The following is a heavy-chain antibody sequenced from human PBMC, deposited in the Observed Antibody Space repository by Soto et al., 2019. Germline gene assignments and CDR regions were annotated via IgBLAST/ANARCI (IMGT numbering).Heavy chain of an antibody. J-gene: IGHJ4*02. CDR1: GFTFSSYA. Sequence: GGSLRLSCAASGFTFSSYAMHWVRQAPGKGLEWVAVISYDGSNKYYADSVKGRFTISRDNSKNTLYLQMNSLRAEDTAVYYCARSADIVGATIDYWGQGTLVTVSS. D-gene: IGHD1-26*01. CDR2: ISYDGSNK. V-gene: IGHV3-30*04. CDR3: ARSADIVGATIDY.